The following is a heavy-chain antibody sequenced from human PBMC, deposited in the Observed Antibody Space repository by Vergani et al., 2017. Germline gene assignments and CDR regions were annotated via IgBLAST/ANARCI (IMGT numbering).Heavy chain of an antibody. CDR1: GGSFSGYY. V-gene: IGHV4-34*01. D-gene: IGHD5-12*01. Sequence: QVQLQQWGAGLLKPSETLSLTCAVYGGSFSGYYWSWIRQPPGKGLEWIGEINHSGSTNYNPSLKSRVTISVDTSKNQFSLKLSSVTAADTAVYYCARVSVGYSGYDSYYGGQGTLVTVSS. CDR2: INHSGST. J-gene: IGHJ4*02. CDR3: ARVSVGYSGYDSYY.